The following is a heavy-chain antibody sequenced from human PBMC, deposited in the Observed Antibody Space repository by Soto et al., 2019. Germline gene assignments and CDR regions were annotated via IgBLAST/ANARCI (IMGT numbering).Heavy chain of an antibody. D-gene: IGHD3-3*01. J-gene: IGHJ6*02. CDR2: ISAYSGDT. CDR1: GYTFTNYA. V-gene: IGHV1-18*01. Sequence: VQLLQSGGEVRKPGASVKVSCKTSGYTFTNYAINWVRQAPGQGLQWMGWISAYSGDTKYAQRFQDRLTVTTDPSTTTAYMELRSLRSDDTAGYYCARDGRAFSIFGETMDVWGQGTTVTVSS. CDR3: ARDGRAFSIFGETMDV.